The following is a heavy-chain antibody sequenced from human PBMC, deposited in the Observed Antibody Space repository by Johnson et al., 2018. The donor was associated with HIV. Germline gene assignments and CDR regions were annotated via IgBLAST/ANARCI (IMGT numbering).Heavy chain of an antibody. Sequence: QVQLVESGGGVVQPGRSLRLSCAASGFTFSSYAMHWVRQAPGKGLEWVAVISYDGSNKYYADSVKGRFTISRDNSKNTLYLQMNSLRAEDTAVYYCWEGELLTDAFDIWGKGTMVTVSS. D-gene: IGHD1-26*01. CDR2: ISYDGSNK. CDR3: WEGELLTDAFDI. V-gene: IGHV3-30*04. CDR1: GFTFSSYA. J-gene: IGHJ3*02.